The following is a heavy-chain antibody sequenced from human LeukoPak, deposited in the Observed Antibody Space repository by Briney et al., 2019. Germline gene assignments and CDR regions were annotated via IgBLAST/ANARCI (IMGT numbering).Heavy chain of an antibody. D-gene: IGHD6-13*01. CDR1: GFTFSSYG. Sequence: PGGSLRLSCAASGFTFSSYGMHWVRQAPGKGLEWVAVISYDGSNKYYADSVKGRFTISRDNSKNTLYLQMNSLRAEDTAVYYCAKEPDPYSSSWYTPHYWGQGTPVTVSS. CDR3: AKEPDPYSSSWYTPHY. V-gene: IGHV3-30*18. J-gene: IGHJ4*02. CDR2: ISYDGSNK.